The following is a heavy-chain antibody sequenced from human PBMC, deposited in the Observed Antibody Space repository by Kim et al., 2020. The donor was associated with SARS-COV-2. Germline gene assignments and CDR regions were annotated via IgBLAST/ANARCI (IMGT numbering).Heavy chain of an antibody. J-gene: IGHJ4*02. D-gene: IGHD5-18*01. Sequence: ASVKVSCKASGYTFTSYAMHWVRQAPGQRLEWMGWINAGNGNTKYSKKFHGRVTITRDTSASTAYMELSSLRSEDTAVYYCARGLTNDTAMVTDYWGQGT. CDR3: ARGLTNDTAMVTDY. CDR2: INAGNGNT. CDR1: GYTFTSYA. V-gene: IGHV1-3*01.